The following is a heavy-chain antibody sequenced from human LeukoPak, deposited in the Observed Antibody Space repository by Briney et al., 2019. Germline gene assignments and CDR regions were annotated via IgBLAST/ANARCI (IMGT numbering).Heavy chain of an antibody. Sequence: PGGSLRLSCAASGFTFDDYAMHWVRQGPGKGLEWVSLISWDGGTTYYADSVKGRFTISRDNSKNSLFLQMNSLRAEDTALYYCAKCFGSGSIDYSYYGMDVWGQGTTVTVSS. CDR2: ISWDGGTT. CDR1: GFTFDDYA. V-gene: IGHV3-43D*03. CDR3: AKCFGSGSIDYSYYGMDV. J-gene: IGHJ6*02. D-gene: IGHD3-10*01.